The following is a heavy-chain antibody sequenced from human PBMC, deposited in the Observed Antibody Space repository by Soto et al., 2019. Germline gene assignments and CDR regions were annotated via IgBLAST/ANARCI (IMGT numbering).Heavy chain of an antibody. CDR1: GGSISSSNW. Sequence: SETLCLTCAVSGGSISSSNWWRWVRQPPGKGLEWIGEIYHSGSTNYNPSLKSRVTISVDKSKNQFSLKLSSVTAADTAVYYCARDKWLNYYYGMDVWGQGTTVTVS. CDR3: ARDKWLNYYYGMDV. J-gene: IGHJ6*02. V-gene: IGHV4-4*02. CDR2: IYHSGST. D-gene: IGHD3-22*01.